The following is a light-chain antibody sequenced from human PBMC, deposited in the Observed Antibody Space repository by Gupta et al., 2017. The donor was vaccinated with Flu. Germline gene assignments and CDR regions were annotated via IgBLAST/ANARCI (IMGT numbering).Light chain of an antibody. CDR1: SSDVGDYNY. CDR2: DVS. Sequence: TSSDVGDYNYVSWYQQHPGKAPKLMIYDVSNRPSGVSNRFSGSKSGNTASLTISSLQAEDEADYYCSSYTSSSTRVFGGGTKVTVL. J-gene: IGLJ2*01. CDR3: SSYTSSSTRV. V-gene: IGLV2-14*03.